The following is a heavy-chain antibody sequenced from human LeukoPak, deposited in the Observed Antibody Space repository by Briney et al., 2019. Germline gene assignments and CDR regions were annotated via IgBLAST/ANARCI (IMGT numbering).Heavy chain of an antibody. V-gene: IGHV3-30*03. D-gene: IGHD5-18*01. Sequence: PGRSLRLSCAASGFTFSSYGMHWVRQAPGKGLEWVAVISYDGSNKYYADSVKGRFTISRDNAKNSLYLQMNSLRAEDTAVYYCARGTPVQHTAMVNYFDYWGQGTLVTVSS. CDR1: GFTFSSYG. J-gene: IGHJ4*02. CDR2: ISYDGSNK. CDR3: ARGTPVQHTAMVNYFDY.